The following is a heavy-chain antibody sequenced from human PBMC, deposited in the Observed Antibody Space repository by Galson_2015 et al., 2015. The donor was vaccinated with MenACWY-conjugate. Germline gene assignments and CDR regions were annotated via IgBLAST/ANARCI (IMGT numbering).Heavy chain of an antibody. CDR2: INGDGRST. D-gene: IGHD4-17*01. V-gene: IGHV3-74*01. J-gene: IGHJ4*02. CDR3: ASGDGDYGAYSFDY. CDR1: GFTFGSYW. Sequence: SLRLSCAASGFTFGSYWMHWVRQVPGKGLVWVSRINGDGRSTGYADSVKGRFTISRDNAKSTLYLQMSSLRADDTALYFCASGDGDYGAYSFDYWGQGALVTVSS.